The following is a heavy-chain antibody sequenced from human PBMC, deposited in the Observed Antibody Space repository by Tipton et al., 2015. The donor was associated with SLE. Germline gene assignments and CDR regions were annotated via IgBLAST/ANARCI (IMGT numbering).Heavy chain of an antibody. CDR2: IYTSGST. V-gene: IGHV4-4*09. D-gene: IGHD3-22*01. J-gene: IGHJ4*02. CDR3: ARQAGSSGYSGY. Sequence: TLSLTCTVSGGSISSYYWSWTRQPPGKGLEWIGYIYTSGSTNYNPSLKSRVTISVDTSKNQFSLKLSSVTAADTAVYYCARQAGSSGYSGYWGQGTLVTVSS. CDR1: GGSISSYY.